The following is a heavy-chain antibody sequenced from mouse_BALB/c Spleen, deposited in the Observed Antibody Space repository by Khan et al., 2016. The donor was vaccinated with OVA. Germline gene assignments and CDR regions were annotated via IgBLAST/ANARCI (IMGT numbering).Heavy chain of an antibody. V-gene: IGHV3-8*02. CDR3: ARWCYGSNYYAMDY. Sequence: EVQLQESGPSLVKPSQTLSLTCSVTGDSITSGYWNWIRKFPGNKLEYMGYISYSGSTYYNPSLKSRISITRDTSKNQYYLQLNSVTTEDTATYYCARWCYGSNYYAMDYWGQGTSVTVSS. CDR2: ISYSGST. D-gene: IGHD1-1*01. J-gene: IGHJ4*01. CDR1: GDSITSGY.